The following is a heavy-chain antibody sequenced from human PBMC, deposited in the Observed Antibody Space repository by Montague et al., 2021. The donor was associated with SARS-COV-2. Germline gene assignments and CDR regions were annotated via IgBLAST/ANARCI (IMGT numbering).Heavy chain of an antibody. V-gene: IGHV4-34*01. J-gene: IGHJ4*02. D-gene: IGHD3-10*01. CDR3: ARRGSSVWGVTVSAELDY. Sequence: SETLSLTCAGDGESFIVYYWRRIQQPPAKRLAWIEDINQSGRTNNNPSLKSRVIISVDTSKNQFSLKLSSVTAADTAVYYCARRGSSVWGVTVSAELDYWGQGILVIVSS. CDR1: GESFIVYY. CDR2: INQSGRT.